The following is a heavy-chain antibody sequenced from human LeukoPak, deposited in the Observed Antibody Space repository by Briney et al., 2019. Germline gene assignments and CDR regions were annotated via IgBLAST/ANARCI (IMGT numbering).Heavy chain of an antibody. CDR3: GRGHWGLDY. CDR2: ISNSGSSI. Sequence: GGSLRLSCAASGFTFSDSYMTWIRQAPGKGLEWVSYISNSGSSIYYADSVKGRFTTSRDNAKSSLYLQMNSLRAGDTAVYYCGRGHWGLDYWGQGALVTVSS. D-gene: IGHD7-27*01. V-gene: IGHV3-11*04. J-gene: IGHJ4*02. CDR1: GFTFSDSY.